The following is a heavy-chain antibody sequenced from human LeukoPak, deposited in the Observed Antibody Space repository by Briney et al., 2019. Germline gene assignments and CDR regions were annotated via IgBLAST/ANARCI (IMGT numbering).Heavy chain of an antibody. Sequence: SETLSLTCTVSGGSISSYYWTWIRQPAGKGLEWIGRIYTSGNTGYNPSLKSRATVSEDTSKNQFSLNLSSVTAADTAVYYCARVDLRAAFFDYWGQGTLVTVSS. CDR3: ARVDLRAAFFDY. CDR2: IYTSGNT. D-gene: IGHD2-15*01. CDR1: GGSISSYY. J-gene: IGHJ4*02. V-gene: IGHV4-4*07.